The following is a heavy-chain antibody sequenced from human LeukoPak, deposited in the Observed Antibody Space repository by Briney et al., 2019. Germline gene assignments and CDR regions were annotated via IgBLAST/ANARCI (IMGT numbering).Heavy chain of an antibody. CDR2: IYYSGRT. CDR1: GGSISSSSYY. CDR3: ARRAYSSSSFDY. J-gene: IGHJ4*02. D-gene: IGHD6-6*01. V-gene: IGHV4-39*01. Sequence: PSETLSLTCSVSGGSISSSSYYWGWIRQPPGKGLEWIGIIYYSGRTYFNPSLKSRVTISVDTSKNQFSLKLSSVTAADTAVYYCARRAYSSSSFDYWGQGTLVTVSS.